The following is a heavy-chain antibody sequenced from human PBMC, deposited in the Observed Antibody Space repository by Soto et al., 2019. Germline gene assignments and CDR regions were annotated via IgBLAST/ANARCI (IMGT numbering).Heavy chain of an antibody. CDR2: IKSKTDGGTT. Sequence: GGSLRLSCVASGLTFSNAWMTWVRQAPGKGLEWVGRIKSKTDGGTTDYAASVDGRFTISRDDAKNTLYLQMNSLKTEDTAVYYCRARVWGKGTTVTVSS. V-gene: IGHV3-15*01. CDR3: RARV. J-gene: IGHJ6*04. CDR1: GLTFSNAW.